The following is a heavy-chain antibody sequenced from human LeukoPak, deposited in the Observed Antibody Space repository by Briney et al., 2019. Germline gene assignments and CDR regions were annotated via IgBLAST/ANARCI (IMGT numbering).Heavy chain of an antibody. CDR3: AKDYTRIAVAAIFDY. V-gene: IGHV3-23*01. D-gene: IGHD6-19*01. J-gene: IGHJ4*02. CDR2: ISGSGGST. Sequence: PGGSLRLSCAASGFTFGGYAMNWVRQAPGKGLEWVSAISGSGGSTYYADSVKGRFTISRDNSKNTLYLQMNSLRAEDTAVYYCAKDYTRIAVAAIFDYWGQGTLVTVSS. CDR1: GFTFGGYA.